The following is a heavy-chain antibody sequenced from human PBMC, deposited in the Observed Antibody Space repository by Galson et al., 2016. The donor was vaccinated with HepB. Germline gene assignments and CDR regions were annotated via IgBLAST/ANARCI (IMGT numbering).Heavy chain of an antibody. Sequence: LRLSCATSGFTFSDHYIDWVRQPPGKGLEWIGEITNSGTINYSPSLKSRVTISADTSKNQFSLKVSSVTAADTAMYYCARGRYGGAASWGQGTLVIVSS. CDR3: ARGRYGGAAS. D-gene: IGHD5-12*01. CDR1: GFTFSDHY. J-gene: IGHJ4*02. V-gene: IGHV4-34*01. CDR2: ITNSGTI.